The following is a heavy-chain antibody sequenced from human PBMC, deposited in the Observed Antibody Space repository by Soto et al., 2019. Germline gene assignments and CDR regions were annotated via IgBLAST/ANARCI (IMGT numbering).Heavy chain of an antibody. CDR1: GYTFTSYY. J-gene: IGHJ3*01. CDR3: AKGDPGPRGYSYGWVNV. V-gene: IGHV1-46*04. Sequence: QVQLVQSGAEVRKPGASVKVSCKASGYTFTSYYVHWVRQAPGQGLEWMGITSPSGGTTTYAQKLWCGVTIAGDTSTRTVFMELSSWICEDAAVYYGAKGDPGPRGYSYGWVNVGAQGTMVTLSS. D-gene: IGHD5-18*01. CDR2: TSPSGGTT.